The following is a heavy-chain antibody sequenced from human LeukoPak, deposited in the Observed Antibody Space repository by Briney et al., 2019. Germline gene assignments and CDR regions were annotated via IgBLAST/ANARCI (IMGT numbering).Heavy chain of an antibody. Sequence: GGSLRLSCAASGISFNSYPMHWVRQAPGKGLEWVAVISNDGNNKYYADSVKGRFTISRDNSNNTLSLQMNGLRVEDTAVYYCARPDDSESFYRANHYWGRGTLVTVS. D-gene: IGHD3-10*01. J-gene: IGHJ4*02. V-gene: IGHV3-30*04. CDR2: ISNDGNNK. CDR1: GISFNSYP. CDR3: ARPDDSESFYRANHY.